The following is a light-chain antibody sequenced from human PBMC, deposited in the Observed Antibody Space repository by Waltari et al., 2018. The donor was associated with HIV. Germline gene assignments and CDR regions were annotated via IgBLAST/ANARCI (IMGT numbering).Light chain of an antibody. Sequence: QPVLTQSPSGSAAPGQKVTISGHGSTSDIGKNHLSWHQPSPGRAPKLLIYENENRPAVIPGRFSGSKFGTSATLDITGRQTGDEAVYFCATWDSSLRTVIYGGGTNLTVL. CDR3: ATWDSSLRTVI. J-gene: IGLJ2*01. V-gene: IGLV1-51*02. CDR2: ENE. CDR1: TSDIGKNH.